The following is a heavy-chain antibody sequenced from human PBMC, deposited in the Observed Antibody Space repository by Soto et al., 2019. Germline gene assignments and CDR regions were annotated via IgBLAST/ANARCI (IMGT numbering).Heavy chain of an antibody. CDR2: IYNSGST. CDR1: GNSISTTTW. Sequence: QVELQESGPGLVKPSGTLSLTCVVFGNSISTTTWWSWVRQSPGKGMEGIGEIYNSGSTNYNTNLKNRVTISVDKSKNQSSLKLSAVTAADTAVYYCARDVGYHYDGSPSGQFDFWGQGTLVTVSS. CDR3: ARDVGYHYDGSPSGQFDF. D-gene: IGHD3-22*01. V-gene: IGHV4-4*02. J-gene: IGHJ4*02.